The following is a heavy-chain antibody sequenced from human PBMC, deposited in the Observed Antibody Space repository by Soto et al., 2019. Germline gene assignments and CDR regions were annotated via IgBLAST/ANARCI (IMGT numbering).Heavy chain of an antibody. J-gene: IGHJ4*02. CDR3: ASTSYGYTFYAY. D-gene: IGHD5-18*01. CDR2: IYYSGST. V-gene: IGHV4-30-4*01. Sequence: QVQLQESGPGLVKPSQTLSLTCTVSGGSISSGDYYWSWIRQPPGQGLEWIGYIYYSGSTYYNPSRKRRITISVNTSRNLFSLKLSSVTAADTAVYYCASTSYGYTFYAYWGQGTLVTVSS. CDR1: GGSISSGDYY.